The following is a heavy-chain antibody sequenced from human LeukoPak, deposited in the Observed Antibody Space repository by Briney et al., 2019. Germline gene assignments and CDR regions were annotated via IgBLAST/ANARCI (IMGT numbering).Heavy chain of an antibody. CDR3: ARDGQYTSSWYDFDF. CDR2: INQDGSKK. CDR1: GFTFRNYW. J-gene: IGHJ4*02. D-gene: IGHD6-13*01. Sequence: GGSLRLSCEASGFTFRNYWMNWVRQAPGKGLEWVANINQDGSKKHFVGSVEGRFTISRDNAKNSLYLQMNSLRAEDTAVYYCARDGQYTSSWYDFDFWGQGTLVTVSS. V-gene: IGHV3-7*04.